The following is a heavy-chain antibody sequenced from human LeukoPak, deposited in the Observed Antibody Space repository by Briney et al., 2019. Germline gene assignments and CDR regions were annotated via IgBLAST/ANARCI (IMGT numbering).Heavy chain of an antibody. CDR2: ISSSGSTI. CDR1: GFTFSDYY. CDR3: AREGDSWSPRQSAFGI. V-gene: IGHV3-11*01. Sequence: KPGGSLRLSCAASGFTFSDYYMSWIRQAPGKGLEWVSYISSSGSTIYYADSVKGRFTISRDNAKNSLYLQMNSLRAEDTAVYYCAREGDSWSPRQSAFGIWGQGTMVTVSS. J-gene: IGHJ3*02. D-gene: IGHD6-13*01.